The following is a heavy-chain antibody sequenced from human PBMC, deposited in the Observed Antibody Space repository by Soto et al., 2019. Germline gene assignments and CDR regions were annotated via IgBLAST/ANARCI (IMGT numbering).Heavy chain of an antibody. CDR2: ISGSGGST. CDR3: AKELDIVVVPAAMFIGAFDI. CDR1: GFTFSSYA. V-gene: IGHV3-23*01. Sequence: EVQLLESGGGLVQPGGSLRLSCAASGFTFSSYAMSWVRQAPGKGLXXXXAISGSGGSTYYADSVKGRFTISRDNSKNTLYLQMNSLRAEDTAVYYCAKELDIVVVPAAMFIGAFDIWGQGRMVTVSS. D-gene: IGHD2-2*03. J-gene: IGHJ3*02.